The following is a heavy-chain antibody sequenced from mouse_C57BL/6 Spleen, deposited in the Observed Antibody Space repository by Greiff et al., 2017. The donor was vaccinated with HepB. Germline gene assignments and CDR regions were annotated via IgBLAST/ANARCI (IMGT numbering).Heavy chain of an antibody. CDR2: IDPEDGDT. CDR1: GFNIKDYY. J-gene: IGHJ2*01. CDR3: TTGRYYGSSYGY. Sequence: VQLQQSGAELVRPGASVKLSCTASGFNIKDYYMHWVKQRPEKGLEWIGRIDPEDGDTEYAPKFQGKATMTADTSSNTAYLQLSSLTSEDTAVYYCTTGRYYGSSYGYWGQGTTLTVSS. D-gene: IGHD1-1*01. V-gene: IGHV14-1*01.